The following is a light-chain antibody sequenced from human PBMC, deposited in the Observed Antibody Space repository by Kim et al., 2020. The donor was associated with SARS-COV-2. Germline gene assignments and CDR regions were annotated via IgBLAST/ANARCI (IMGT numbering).Light chain of an antibody. CDR2: AAS. Sequence: DIQMTQSPSSLSASVGDRVTITCRASQSISSYLNWYQQKPGKAPKLLIYAASSLQSGVPSRFSGSGSGTDFTLTISSLQPEGFATYHCPQSYSTPRTFGQGAKVDIK. CDR1: QSISSY. J-gene: IGKJ1*01. CDR3: PQSYSTPRT. V-gene: IGKV1-39*01.